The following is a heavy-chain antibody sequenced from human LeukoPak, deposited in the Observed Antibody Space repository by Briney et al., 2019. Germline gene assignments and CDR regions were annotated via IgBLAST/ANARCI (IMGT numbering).Heavy chain of an antibody. Sequence: SETLSLTCTVSGGSISSYYWSWIRQPPGKGLEWIGYIYYTGSTNYNPSLKSRVTISVDTSKNQFSLKLTSVTAADTAVYYCAASARLILQESVCWGQGTLVTVSS. V-gene: IGHV4-59*08. D-gene: IGHD6-19*01. CDR1: GGSISSYY. CDR2: IYYTGST. J-gene: IGHJ4*02. CDR3: AASARLILQESVC.